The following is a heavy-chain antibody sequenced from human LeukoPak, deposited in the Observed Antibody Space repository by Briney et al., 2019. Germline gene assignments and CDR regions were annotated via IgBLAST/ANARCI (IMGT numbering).Heavy chain of an antibody. J-gene: IGHJ4*02. CDR1: GYSISSGYY. V-gene: IGHV4-38-2*02. D-gene: IGHD1-7*01. CDR3: ARDLDWNYADY. Sequence: SETLSLTCTVSGYSISSGYYWGWIRQPPGKGLEWIGNIYHSGRTYDNPSLKSRVTMSVDTSKNQFSLIVISVTAADTAVYYCARDLDWNYADYWGQGTLVTVSS. CDR2: IYHSGRT.